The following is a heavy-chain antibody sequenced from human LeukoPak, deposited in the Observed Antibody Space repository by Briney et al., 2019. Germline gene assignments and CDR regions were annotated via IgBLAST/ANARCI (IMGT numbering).Heavy chain of an antibody. Sequence: ASVKVSCKASGYTFTSYGISWVRQAPGQGLEWMGWISAYNGNTNYAQKLQGRVTMTTDTSTSTAYMELRSLRSDDTAVYYCARDTPLLFGESNWFDPWGQETLVTVSS. J-gene: IGHJ5*02. CDR3: ARDTPLLFGESNWFDP. CDR1: GYTFTSYG. CDR2: ISAYNGNT. V-gene: IGHV1-18*04. D-gene: IGHD3-10*01.